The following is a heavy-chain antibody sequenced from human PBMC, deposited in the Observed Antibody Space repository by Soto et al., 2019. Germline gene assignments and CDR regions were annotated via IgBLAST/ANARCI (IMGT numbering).Heavy chain of an antibody. Sequence: EVQLVESGGGLVQPGGSLRLSCADSGFTFSSYNMNWVRQAPGKGREWLSYISSGSSPIYYADSVKGRFTISRDNAKNSLYLQMSSLRDEDTAVYYCASLTIFGAVIEGMDVWGQGTTVTFYS. CDR3: ASLTIFGAVIEGMDV. V-gene: IGHV3-48*02. CDR2: ISSGSSPI. CDR1: GFTFSSYN. D-gene: IGHD3-3*01. J-gene: IGHJ6*02.